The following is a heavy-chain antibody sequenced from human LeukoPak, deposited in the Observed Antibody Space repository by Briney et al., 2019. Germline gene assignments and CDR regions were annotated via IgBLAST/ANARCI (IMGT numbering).Heavy chain of an antibody. CDR3: GGYVLFGLNGYSFWFDP. Sequence: SETLSLTCSVSGASINSYWWSWVRQPPGGGLEWIAYIHHSGGTKYNPSLRNRTTIAPDTSKNSVSLMLASVAGADAAVCVCGGYVLFGLNGYSFWFDPWGQGTLVTVSP. V-gene: IGHV4-59*12. CDR2: IHHSGGT. D-gene: IGHD3-9*01. J-gene: IGHJ5*02. CDR1: GASINSYW.